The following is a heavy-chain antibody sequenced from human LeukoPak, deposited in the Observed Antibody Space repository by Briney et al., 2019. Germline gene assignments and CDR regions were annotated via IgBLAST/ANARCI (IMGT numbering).Heavy chain of an antibody. Sequence: GGSLRLSCAASGFTFSSYAMHWVRQAPGKGLEWVALISYDGSNEYYADSVKGRFTISRDNSKNTLYPQMNSLRAEDTAVYYCASDMSYSGYYIDYWGQGTLVTVSP. CDR3: ASDMSYSGYYIDY. V-gene: IGHV3-30-3*01. J-gene: IGHJ4*02. CDR2: ISYDGSNE. D-gene: IGHD3-3*01. CDR1: GFTFSSYA.